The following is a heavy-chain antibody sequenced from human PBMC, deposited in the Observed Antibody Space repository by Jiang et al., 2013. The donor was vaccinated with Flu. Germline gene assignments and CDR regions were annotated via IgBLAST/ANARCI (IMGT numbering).Heavy chain of an antibody. D-gene: IGHD6-19*01. CDR3: AGIAVAGTGGYYFDY. V-gene: IGHV3-66*01. Sequence: GGSLRLSCAASGFTVSSNYMSWVRQAPGKGLEWVSVIYSGGSTYYADSVKGRFTISRDNSKNTLYLQMNSLRAEDTAVYYCAGIAVAGTGGYYFDYWGQGTLVTVSS. CDR1: GFTVSSNY. CDR2: IYSGGST. J-gene: IGHJ4*02.